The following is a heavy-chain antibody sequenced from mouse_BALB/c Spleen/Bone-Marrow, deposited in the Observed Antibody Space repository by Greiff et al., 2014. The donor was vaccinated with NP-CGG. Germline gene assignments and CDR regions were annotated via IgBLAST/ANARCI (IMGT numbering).Heavy chain of an antibody. J-gene: IGHJ2*01. CDR1: GFTFTDCF. Sequence: EVKLVESGGGLVQPGGSLRLSCTTSGFTFTDCFMTWVRQPPGKALEWLGFIRNKPNGYTTEYNPSVKGRFTISRDNSQGILYLQMNTLRAEDSAIYYCARDYSGYFDFWGQGTTLTVSS. V-gene: IGHV7-3*02. D-gene: IGHD5-1*01. CDR2: IRNKPNGYTT. CDR3: ARDYSGYFDF.